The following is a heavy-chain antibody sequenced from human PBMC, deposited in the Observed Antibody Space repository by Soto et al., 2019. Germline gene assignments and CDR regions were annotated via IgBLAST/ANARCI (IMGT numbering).Heavy chain of an antibody. Sequence: ETLSLTCTVSGGSISSYYWSWIRQPPGKGLEWIGYIYYSGSTNYNPSLKSRVTISVDTSKNQFSLKLSSVTAADTAVYYCARGLDDYYYYYMDVWGKGTTVTVSS. CDR2: IYYSGST. V-gene: IGHV4-59*01. CDR1: GGSISSYY. J-gene: IGHJ6*03. D-gene: IGHD3-22*01. CDR3: ARGLDDYYYYYMDV.